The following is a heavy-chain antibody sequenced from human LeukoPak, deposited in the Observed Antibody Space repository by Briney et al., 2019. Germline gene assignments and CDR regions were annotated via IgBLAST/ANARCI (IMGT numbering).Heavy chain of an antibody. CDR1: GGSISSSSYY. Sequence: PSETLSLTCTVSGGSISSSSYYWGWIRQPPGKGLEWIGSIYYSGSTYYNPSLKSRVTISVDTSKNQFSLKLSSVTAADTAVYYCARDFVAYSSSHPSIDYWGQGTLVTVSS. CDR3: ARDFVAYSSSHPSIDY. V-gene: IGHV4-39*07. D-gene: IGHD6-6*01. CDR2: IYYSGST. J-gene: IGHJ4*02.